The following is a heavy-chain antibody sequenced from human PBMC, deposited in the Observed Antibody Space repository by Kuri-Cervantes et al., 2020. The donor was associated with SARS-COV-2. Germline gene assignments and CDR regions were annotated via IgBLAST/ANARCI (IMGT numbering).Heavy chain of an antibody. CDR1: GFTFSSYW. CDR3: ARWGVYYFDY. V-gene: IGHV3-7*01. D-gene: IGHD3-16*01. J-gene: IGHJ4*02. CDR2: IKQDGSEK. Sequence: GESLKISCAASGFTFSSYWMSWVRQAPGKGLEWVANIKQDGSEKYYVDSVKGRFTISRDNAENSLYLQMNSLRAEDTAVYYCARWGVYYFDYWGQGTLVTVSS.